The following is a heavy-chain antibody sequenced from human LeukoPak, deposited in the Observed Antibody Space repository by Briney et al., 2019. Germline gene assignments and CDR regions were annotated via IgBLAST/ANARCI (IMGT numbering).Heavy chain of an antibody. D-gene: IGHD3-22*01. Sequence: ASVKVSCKASGYTFTGYYMHWVRQAPGQGLEWMGWINPNSGGTNYAQKFQRRVTMTRDTSISTAYMELSRLRSDDTAVYYCARIGYYYDSSGYYYDPDFDYWGQGTLVTVSS. CDR2: INPNSGGT. J-gene: IGHJ4*02. V-gene: IGHV1-2*02. CDR1: GYTFTGYY. CDR3: ARIGYYYDSSGYYYDPDFDY.